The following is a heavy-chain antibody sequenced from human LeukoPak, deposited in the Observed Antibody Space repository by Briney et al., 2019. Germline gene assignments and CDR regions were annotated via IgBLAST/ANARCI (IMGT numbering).Heavy chain of an antibody. V-gene: IGHV4-59*12. CDR1: GGSISSYY. Sequence: SETLSLTCTVSGGSISSYYWSWIRQPPGKGLEWIGYIYYSGSTNYNPSLKSRVTISVDTSKDQFSLRLSSVTAADTAVYYCARRSSGRPVDYWGQGTLVTVSS. CDR3: ARRSSGRPVDY. D-gene: IGHD3-3*01. CDR2: IYYSGST. J-gene: IGHJ4*02.